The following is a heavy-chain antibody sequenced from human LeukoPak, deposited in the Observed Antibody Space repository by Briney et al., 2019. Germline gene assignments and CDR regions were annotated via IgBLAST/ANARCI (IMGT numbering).Heavy chain of an antibody. CDR3: ARETTTVADY. CDR1: GFTVSSNY. V-gene: IGHV3-53*01. CDR2: IYSGGST. D-gene: IGHD4-23*01. J-gene: IGHJ4*02. Sequence: PGGSLRLSCAASGFTVSSNYMSWVRQAPGKGLEWVSIIYSGGSTFYADSVKGRFTISRDNSKNTLYLQMNSLRAEDTAVYYCARETTTVADYWGQGTLVTVSS.